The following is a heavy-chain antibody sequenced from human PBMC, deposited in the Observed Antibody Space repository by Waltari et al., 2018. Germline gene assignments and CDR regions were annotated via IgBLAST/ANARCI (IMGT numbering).Heavy chain of an antibody. CDR2: IYYSGST. D-gene: IGHD6-6*01. V-gene: IGHV4-39*01. CDR1: GGSISRSSHY. CDR3: ARHGALYSSSSPFDY. J-gene: IGHJ4*02. Sequence: QLQLPESGPGLVKPSETLSLTCTVSGGSISRSSHYWGWIRQPPGKGLEWIGSIYYSGSTYYNPSLKSRVTISVDTSKNQFSLKLSSVTAADTAVYYCARHGALYSSSSPFDYWGQGTLVTVSS.